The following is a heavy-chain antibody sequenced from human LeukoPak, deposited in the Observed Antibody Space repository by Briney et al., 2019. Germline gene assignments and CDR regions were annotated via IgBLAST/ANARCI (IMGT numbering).Heavy chain of an antibody. V-gene: IGHV4-59*01. CDR2: IYYSGST. CDR1: GGSISSYY. Sequence: TTSETLSLTCTVSGGSISSYYWSWIRQPPGKGLEWIGYIYYSGSTNYNPSLKSRVTISVDTSKNQFSLKLSSVTAADTAVYYCARAGIAAAGSWFDPWGPGTLVTVSS. J-gene: IGHJ5*02. CDR3: ARAGIAAAGSWFDP. D-gene: IGHD6-13*01.